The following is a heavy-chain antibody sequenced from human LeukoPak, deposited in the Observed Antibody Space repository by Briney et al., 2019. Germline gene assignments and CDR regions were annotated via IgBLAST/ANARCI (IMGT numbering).Heavy chain of an antibody. D-gene: IGHD2-2*01. CDR1: GFTFSSYA. J-gene: IGHJ4*02. CDR3: AKHCSSTSCYF. CDR2: ISGSGGST. V-gene: IGHV3-23*01. Sequence: GGSLRLSCAASGFTFSSYAMSWVRQAPGKGLEWVSAISGSGGSTYYADSVKGRFTISRDNSKNTLYLQMNSLRAGDTAVYYCAKHCSSTSCYFWGQGTLVTVSS.